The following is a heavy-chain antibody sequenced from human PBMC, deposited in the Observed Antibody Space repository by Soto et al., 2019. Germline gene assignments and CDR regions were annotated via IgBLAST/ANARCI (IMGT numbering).Heavy chain of an antibody. CDR3: AADRKIVGPIGAFDF. V-gene: IGHV1-24*01. J-gene: IGHJ4*02. CDR2: SAPEQGEP. Sequence: QVKLVQSGAEVRKPGASVRVSCKVPENTLTELTIDWLRQAPGKGLEWMGHSAPEQGEPVYPQKFQGRVSMTEDPSTDKAYMELTSLRFEDTAVYFCAADRKIVGPIGAFDFWGQGTLVTVSS. CDR1: ENTLTELT. D-gene: IGHD1-26*01.